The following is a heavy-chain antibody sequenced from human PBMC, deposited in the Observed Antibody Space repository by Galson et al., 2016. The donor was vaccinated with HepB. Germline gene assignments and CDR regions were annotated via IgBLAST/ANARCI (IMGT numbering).Heavy chain of an antibody. CDR3: VKDDKWNVDY. Sequence: SLRLSCAASGFIFSNYATSWVRQAPGKGLEWVSGLLGGGDTTYYAESVKGRFTISRDNSKNTLYLQMNNLRAEDTAVYYCVKDDKWNVDYWGQGTLVTVSS. CDR2: LLGGGDTT. D-gene: IGHD1-1*01. J-gene: IGHJ4*02. CDR1: GFIFSNYA. V-gene: IGHV3-23*01.